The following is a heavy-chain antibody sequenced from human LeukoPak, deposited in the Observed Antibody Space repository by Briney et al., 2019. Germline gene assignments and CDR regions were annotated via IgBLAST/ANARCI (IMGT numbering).Heavy chain of an antibody. V-gene: IGHV4-34*01. CDR2: INHSGST. CDR1: GGSFSGYY. CDR3: ARGRRSSGRSFDY. D-gene: IGHD6-19*01. J-gene: IGHJ4*02. Sequence: PSETLSLTCAVYGGSFSGYYRSWIRQPPGKGLERIGEINHSGSTNYNPSLKSRVTISVDTSKNQFSLKLSSVTAADTAVYYCARGRRSSGRSFDYWGQGTLVTVSS.